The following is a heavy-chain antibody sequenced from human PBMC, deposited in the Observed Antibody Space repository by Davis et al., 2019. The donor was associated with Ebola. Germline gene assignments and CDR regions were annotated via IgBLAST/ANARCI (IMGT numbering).Heavy chain of an antibody. D-gene: IGHD3-16*01. CDR3: ATGDYYDGEGYNR. Sequence: GESLKISCVVSGFTFANYWMTWVRQAPGKGLEWVAVIWFDGSKKDYADSVKGRFTISRDDSKKEVYLEMSSLRAEDTAVYYCATGDYYDGEGYNRWGQGTLVTVSS. CDR1: GFTFANYW. J-gene: IGHJ5*02. CDR2: IWFDGSKK. V-gene: IGHV3-33*08.